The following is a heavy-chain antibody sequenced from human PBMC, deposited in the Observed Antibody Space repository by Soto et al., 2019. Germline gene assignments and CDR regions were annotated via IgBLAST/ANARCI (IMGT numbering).Heavy chain of an antibody. CDR1: GFTFSDYY. CDR2: ISSSGSTI. V-gene: IGHV3-11*01. D-gene: IGHD1-7*01. CDR3: ARFNLNSGLRYYYVMDF. Sequence: GGSLRLSCAASGFTFSDYYMSWIRQAPGKGLEWVSYISSSGSTIYYADSVKGRFTISRDNAKNSLYLQMNSLRAEDTAVYYCARFNLNSGLRYYYVMDFWGQGTTVTVSS. J-gene: IGHJ6*02.